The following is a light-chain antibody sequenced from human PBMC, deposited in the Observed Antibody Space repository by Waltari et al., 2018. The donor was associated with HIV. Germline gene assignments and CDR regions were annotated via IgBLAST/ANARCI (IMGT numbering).Light chain of an antibody. CDR1: ESLGNS. V-gene: IGKV3-11*01. Sequence: EIVLTQSPGALSLSPGERATLSCRASESLGNSFAWYRQKPGQPSRLLIYDEFKRATRIPSRVSGSWSGTDFTLTISRLEPEDSAVYYCLQRETSITFGQGTRLEIK. CDR2: DEF. J-gene: IGKJ5*01. CDR3: LQRETSIT.